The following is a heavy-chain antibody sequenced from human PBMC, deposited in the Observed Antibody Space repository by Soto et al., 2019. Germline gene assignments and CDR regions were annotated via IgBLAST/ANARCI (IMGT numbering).Heavy chain of an antibody. CDR1: GGTFSSYA. J-gene: IGHJ4*02. CDR3: ARGKGYYDYVWGSYRPNFDY. CDR2: IIPIFGTA. V-gene: IGHV1-69*12. D-gene: IGHD3-16*02. Sequence: QVQLVQSGAEVKKPGSSVKVSCKASGGTFSSYAISWVRQAPGHGLEWMGGIIPIFGTANYAQKFQGRVTITADESTSTAYMELSSLRSEDTAVYYCARGKGYYDYVWGSYRPNFDYWGQGTLVTVSS.